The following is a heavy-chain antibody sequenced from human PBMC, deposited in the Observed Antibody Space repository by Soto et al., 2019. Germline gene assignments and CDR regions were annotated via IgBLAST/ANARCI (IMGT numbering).Heavy chain of an antibody. Sequence: QVQLLQSGAEVKKPGASVQVSYKASGYVFTSSFVHWVRQAPGQGLEWMGMVNPSVGSTDYAHKFQGRLAVTREMSTAAVYMDIPSLTSADTAIYYCAREDNSVIMPEGTEDYSGLDVWGQGTTVIVSS. CDR3: AREDNSVIMPEGTEDYSGLDV. J-gene: IGHJ6*02. CDR1: GYVFTSSF. D-gene: IGHD3-22*01. CDR2: VNPSVGST. V-gene: IGHV1-46*01.